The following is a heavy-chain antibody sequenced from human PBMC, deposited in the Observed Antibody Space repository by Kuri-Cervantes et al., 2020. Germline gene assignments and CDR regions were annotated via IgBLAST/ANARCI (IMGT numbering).Heavy chain of an antibody. CDR2: IIPILGIA. J-gene: IGHJ1*01. CDR3: VFNHYYHSNGPS. Sequence: SVKVSCKASGGTFSSYTISWVRQAPGQGLEWMGRIIPILGIANYAQKFQGRVTIPTDKSTSTAYMELSSLSSEDTAVYYCVFNHYYHSNGPSWGQGTLVTVSS. CDR1: GGTFSSYT. D-gene: IGHD3-22*01. V-gene: IGHV1-69*02.